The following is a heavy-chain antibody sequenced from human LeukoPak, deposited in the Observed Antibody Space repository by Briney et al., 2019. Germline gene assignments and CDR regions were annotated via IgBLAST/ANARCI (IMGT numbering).Heavy chain of an antibody. V-gene: IGHV1-2*02. J-gene: IGHJ4*02. Sequence: ASVKVSCKASGYTFTGYYMHWVRQAPGQGLEWMGWINPNSGGTNYAQKFQGRVTMTRNTSISTAYMELSSLRSEDTAVYYCARGQESSAYSSGYVYWGQGTLVTVSS. CDR1: GYTFTGYY. CDR3: ARGQESSAYSSGYVY. D-gene: IGHD3-22*01. CDR2: INPNSGGT.